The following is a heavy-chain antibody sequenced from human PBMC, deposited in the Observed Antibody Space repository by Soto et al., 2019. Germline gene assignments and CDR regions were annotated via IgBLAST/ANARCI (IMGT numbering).Heavy chain of an antibody. CDR1: GYTFTSYG. J-gene: IGHJ4*02. V-gene: IGHV1-18*01. Sequence: GASVKVSCKASGYTFTSYGISWVRQAPGQGLEWMGWISAYNGNTNYAQKLQGRVTMTTDTSTSTAYMELRSLRSDDTAVYYCARGVNYYDSSGYYDYFDYWGQGTLVTVSS. CDR2: ISAYNGNT. CDR3: ARGVNYYDSSGYYDYFDY. D-gene: IGHD3-22*01.